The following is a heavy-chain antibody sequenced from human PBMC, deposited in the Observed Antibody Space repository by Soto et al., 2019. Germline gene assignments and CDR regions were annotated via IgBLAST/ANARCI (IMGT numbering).Heavy chain of an antibody. J-gene: IGHJ6*02. V-gene: IGHV1-69*13. CDR1: GGTFSSYA. D-gene: IGHD1-26*01. CDR3: ARPRSGEQPVLAYYYGMDV. Sequence: GASVKVSCKASGGTFSSYAISWVRQAPGQGLELMGGIIPIFGTANYAQKFQGRVTITADESTSTAYMELSSLRSEDTAVYYCARPRSGEQPVLAYYYGMDVWGQGTTVTVYS. CDR2: IIPIFGTA.